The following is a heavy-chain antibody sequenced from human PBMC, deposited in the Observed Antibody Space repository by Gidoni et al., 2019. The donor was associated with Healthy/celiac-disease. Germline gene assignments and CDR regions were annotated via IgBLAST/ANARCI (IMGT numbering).Heavy chain of an antibody. Sequence: QLLLQESCPGLVKPSETLSFTCSVSGGSISSSSYYWGWIRQPPGKGLEWIGRNYDCGSTYYNPSFKSRVNISVDTSKKQYSLKLSSVTAADTAVYYCARLEPVHSSAGRYGMDVWDQGTTVTVSS. CDR1: GGSISSSSYY. CDR2: NYDCGST. J-gene: IGHJ6*02. D-gene: IGHD6-25*01. V-gene: IGHV4-39*01. CDR3: ARLEPVHSSAGRYGMDV.